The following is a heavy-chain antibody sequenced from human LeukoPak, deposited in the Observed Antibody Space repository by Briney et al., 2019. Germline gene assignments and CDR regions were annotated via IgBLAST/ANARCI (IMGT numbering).Heavy chain of an antibody. V-gene: IGHV1-8*01. J-gene: IGHJ5*02. CDR2: MNPNSGNT. D-gene: IGHD1-26*01. CDR3: ARSRIVGAWFDP. CDR1: GYTFTSYD. Sequence: ASVKVSCKASGYTFTSYDINWVRQATGQGLEWMGWMNPNSGNTGYAQKFQGRVTMTRNTSISTAYMELSSLRSEDTAVYYCARSRIVGAWFDPWGQGTLVTVSS.